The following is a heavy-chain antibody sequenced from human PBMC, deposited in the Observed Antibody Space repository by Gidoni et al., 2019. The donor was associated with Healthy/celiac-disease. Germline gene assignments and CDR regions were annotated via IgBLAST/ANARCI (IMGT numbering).Heavy chain of an antibody. CDR3: ASFFYSNRDY. V-gene: IGHV3-72*01. J-gene: IGHJ4*02. CDR1: RFPFSDRY. CDR2: TRNKADSYTT. D-gene: IGHD4-4*01. Sequence: EVQRVASGGGLAQPGGSLRLSCAASRFPFSDRYMGWVRQAPGKGLEWFGHTRNKADSYTTEYAASVKGRFTISRDDSKNSMYLQMNSLKTEDTAVYYCASFFYSNRDYWGQGTLVTVSS.